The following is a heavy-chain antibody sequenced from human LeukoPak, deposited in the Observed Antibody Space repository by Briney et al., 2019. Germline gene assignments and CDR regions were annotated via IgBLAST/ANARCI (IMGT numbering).Heavy chain of an antibody. J-gene: IGHJ4*02. V-gene: IGHV4-34*01. CDR2: INHSGST. D-gene: IGHD3-10*01. CDR1: GGSFSGYY. Sequence: SETLSLTCAVYGGSFSGYYWSWIRQPPGKGLEWIGEINHSGSTNYNPSLKSRVTISVDTSKNQFSLKLSSVTAADTAVYYCARVPREDYYGSGSSRLSKQHYWGQGTLVTVSS. CDR3: ARVPREDYYGSGSSRLSKQHY.